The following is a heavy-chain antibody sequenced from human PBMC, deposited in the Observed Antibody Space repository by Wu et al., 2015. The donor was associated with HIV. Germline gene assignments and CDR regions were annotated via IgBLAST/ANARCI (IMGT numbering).Heavy chain of an antibody. D-gene: IGHD3/OR15-3a*01. CDR1: GYIFTDYY. Sequence: QVQLVQSGAEVKKPGASVKVSCRASGYIFTDYYMHWLRQAPGQGLEWMGWINPNSGATNYAQKFQPRVDMTRDTSMSTIYMELSGLTSDDTAVYYCATDFRTGGVSFYYFVHWGRGTLVTVSS. CDR2: INPNSGAT. J-gene: IGHJ4*01. V-gene: IGHV1-2*02. CDR3: ATDFRTGGVSFYYFVH.